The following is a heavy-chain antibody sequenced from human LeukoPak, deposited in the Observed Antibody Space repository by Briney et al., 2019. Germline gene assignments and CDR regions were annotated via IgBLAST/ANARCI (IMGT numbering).Heavy chain of an antibody. CDR2: IYYSGST. D-gene: IGHD1-26*01. CDR1: GGSISRSSYY. CDR3: ARHLKYSGSYHCDS. J-gene: IGHJ5*01. Sequence: SETLSLTCTVSGGSISRSSYYWGWIRQPPGKGLEWIGNIYYSGSTYYNPSLKSRVTISVDTSKNQFSLKVTSVAAADTAVYYCARHLKYSGSYHCDSWGQGTLVTVSS. V-gene: IGHV4-39*01.